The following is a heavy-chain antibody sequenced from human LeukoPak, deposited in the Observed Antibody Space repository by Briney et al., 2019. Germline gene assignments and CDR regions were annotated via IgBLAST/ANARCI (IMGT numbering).Heavy chain of an antibody. Sequence: SQTLSLTCTVSGGSISSGSYYWSWIRQPAGKGLEWIGRIYTSGSTNYNPSLKSRVTISVDTSKNQFSLKLSSVTAADTAVYYCARQAQLLWFGEFPDWFDPWGQGTLVTVSS. CDR3: ARQAQLLWFGEFPDWFDP. CDR2: IYTSGST. D-gene: IGHD3-10*01. V-gene: IGHV4-61*02. CDR1: GGSISSGSYY. J-gene: IGHJ5*02.